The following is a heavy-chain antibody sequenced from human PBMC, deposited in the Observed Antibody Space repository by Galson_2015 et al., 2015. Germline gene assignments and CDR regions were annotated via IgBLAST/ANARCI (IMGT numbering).Heavy chain of an antibody. Sequence: QSGAEVTKPGESLKISCKGSRYSFTSYWIGWVRQMPGKGLEWMGIIYPGDSDTRYSPSFQGQVTISADKSISTAYLQWSSLKASDTAMYYCARHGEGYCSSTSCYAAFEIWGQGTMVTVSS. CDR2: IYPGDSDT. J-gene: IGHJ3*02. CDR1: RYSFTSYW. V-gene: IGHV5-51*01. D-gene: IGHD2-2*01. CDR3: ARHGEGYCSSTSCYAAFEI.